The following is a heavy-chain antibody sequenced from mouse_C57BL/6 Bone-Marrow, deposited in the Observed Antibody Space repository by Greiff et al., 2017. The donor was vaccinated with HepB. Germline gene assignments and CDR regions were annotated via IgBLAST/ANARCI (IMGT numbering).Heavy chain of an antibody. D-gene: IGHD2-4*01. CDR1: GYTFTSYW. CDR3: ARGMITTDYYAMDY. CDR2: IDPSDSYT. V-gene: IGHV1-50*01. J-gene: IGHJ4*01. Sequence: QVQLQQPGAELVKPGASVKLSCKASGYTFTSYWMQWVKQRPGQGLEWIGEIDPSDSYTNYNQKFKGKATLTVDTSSSTAYMQLSSLTSEDSAVYYCARGMITTDYYAMDYWGQGTSVTVSS.